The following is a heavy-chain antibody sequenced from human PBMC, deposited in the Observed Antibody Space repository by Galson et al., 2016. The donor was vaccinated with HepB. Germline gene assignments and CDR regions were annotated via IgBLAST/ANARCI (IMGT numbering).Heavy chain of an antibody. CDR3: AREADFYDSTGYFPPFAY. V-gene: IGHV3-48*02. Sequence: SLRLSCAGSGFTFSSYNMNWVRQAPGKGREWLADISISCSTGYYADSVKGRFPISRANDKNSGYLQMDSLRDEDTAVYYCAREADFYDSTGYFPPFAYWGQGILVTVSS. CDR2: ISISCSTG. J-gene: IGHJ4*02. D-gene: IGHD3-22*01. CDR1: GFTFSSYN.